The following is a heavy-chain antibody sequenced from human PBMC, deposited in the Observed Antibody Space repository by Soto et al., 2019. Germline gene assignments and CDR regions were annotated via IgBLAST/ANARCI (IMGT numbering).Heavy chain of an antibody. Sequence: QAHLVESGGGVVQPGRSLRLSCAASGFTFTSYGMHWVRQAPGTRLEWVAVISYDGGLQHYADSVKGRFTISRDNSKNMVLLQMNSLRAADTAVYYCVSDRGYGHASVPYSWGQGTLVSVSS. J-gene: IGHJ4*02. CDR1: GFTFTSYG. D-gene: IGHD5-18*01. CDR3: VSDRGYGHASVPYS. CDR2: ISYDGGLQ. V-gene: IGHV3-30*03.